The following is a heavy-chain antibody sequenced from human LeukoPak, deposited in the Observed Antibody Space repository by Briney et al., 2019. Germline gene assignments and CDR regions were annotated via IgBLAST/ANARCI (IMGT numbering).Heavy chain of an antibody. CDR3: ARAPPTYFWSGYGYYYMDV. CDR2: IYYSGST. D-gene: IGHD3-3*01. Sequence: SSGTLSLTCTVSGGSISSYYWSWIRQPPGKGLEWIGYIYYSGSTYYNPSLKSRVTISVDTSKNQFSLKLSSVTAADTAVYYCARAPPTYFWSGYGYYYMDVWGKGTTVTVPS. V-gene: IGHV4-59*08. CDR1: GGSISSYY. J-gene: IGHJ6*03.